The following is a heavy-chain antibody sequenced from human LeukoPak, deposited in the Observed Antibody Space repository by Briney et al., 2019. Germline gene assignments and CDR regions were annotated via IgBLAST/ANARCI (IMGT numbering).Heavy chain of an antibody. CDR3: ARGISGTTFWFDP. J-gene: IGHJ5*02. Sequence: SETLSLTCAVYGGSFSGYYWNWIRQPPGKGLEWIGYIYYSGSTNYNPSLTSRVTISVDTSKNQFSLKLSSVTAADTAVYYCARGISGTTFWFDPWGQGTLVTVSS. CDR1: GGSFSGYY. CDR2: IYYSGST. D-gene: IGHD1-7*01. V-gene: IGHV4-59*01.